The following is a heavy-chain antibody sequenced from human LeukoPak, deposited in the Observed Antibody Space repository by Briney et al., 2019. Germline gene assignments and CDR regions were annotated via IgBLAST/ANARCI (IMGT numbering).Heavy chain of an antibody. D-gene: IGHD6-19*01. J-gene: IGHJ4*02. CDR2: TYYRSKWYN. CDR1: GDSVSSKNGA. Sequence: SQTLSLTCVVSGDSVSSKNGAWNWIRQSPSRGLEWLGRTYYRSKWYNDYAESMEGRMTISQDTSKNQYSLHLNSVTPDDTAVYYRARDFGTTGWHTFDYWGQGTLVTVSS. CDR3: ARDFGTTGWHTFDY. V-gene: IGHV6-1*01.